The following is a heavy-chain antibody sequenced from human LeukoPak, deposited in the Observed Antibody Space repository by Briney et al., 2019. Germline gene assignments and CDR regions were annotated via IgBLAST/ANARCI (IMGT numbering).Heavy chain of an antibody. CDR2: IYTNTGNP. CDR3: ARDGGYSYGYDWFDP. D-gene: IGHD5-18*01. V-gene: IGHV7-4-1*02. J-gene: IGHJ5*02. Sequence: ASVKVSCKASGYTFTDYPINWVRQAPGQGLDLMGWIYTNTGNPTYVQGFTGRFVFSLDTSVSTAYLQISSLKAEDTAVYYCARDGGYSYGYDWFDPWGQGTLVTVSS. CDR1: GYTFTDYP.